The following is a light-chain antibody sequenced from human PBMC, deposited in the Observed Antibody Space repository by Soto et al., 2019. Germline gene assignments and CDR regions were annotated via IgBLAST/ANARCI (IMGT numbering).Light chain of an antibody. CDR1: QSVGASY. J-gene: IGKJ1*01. Sequence: MVLTQSPGTLSLSPGERATLSCRASQSVGASYLAWYQQKPGQAPRPIINGACSRATGIPDRFSGSGSGTDFTVTISRLEPEDFAVYYCQQYGSSSWTFGQGTKVEIK. CDR3: QQYGSSSWT. CDR2: GAC. V-gene: IGKV3-20*01.